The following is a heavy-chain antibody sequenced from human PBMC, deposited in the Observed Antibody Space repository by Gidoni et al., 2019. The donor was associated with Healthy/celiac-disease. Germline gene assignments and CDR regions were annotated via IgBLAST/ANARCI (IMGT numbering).Heavy chain of an antibody. J-gene: IGHJ4*02. Sequence: EVQLLESGGGLVQPGGSLRLSCAAYGFTFSSYAMSWVRQAPGKGLEWVSAISGSGGSTYYADSVKGRFTISRDNSKNTLYLQMNSLRAEDTAVYYCAKERPDCSSTSCSPYIDYWGQGTLVTVSS. V-gene: IGHV3-23*01. CDR3: AKERPDCSSTSCSPYIDY. CDR1: GFTFSSYA. CDR2: ISGSGGST. D-gene: IGHD2-2*01.